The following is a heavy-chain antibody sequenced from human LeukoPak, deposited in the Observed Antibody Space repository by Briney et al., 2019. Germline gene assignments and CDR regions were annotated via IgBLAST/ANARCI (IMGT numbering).Heavy chain of an antibody. CDR1: GYTFTGYY. J-gene: IGHJ5*02. D-gene: IGHD3-3*01. V-gene: IGHV1-2*02. CDR3: ARGFFDNWFDP. CDR2: INPNSGGT. Sequence: TSVKVSCKASGYTFTGYYIHWVRQAPGQGLEWMGWINPNSGGTNYAQKFQGRVTMTRDTSISTAYMELTRLRSDDTAVYYCARGFFDNWFDPWGQGTLVTVSS.